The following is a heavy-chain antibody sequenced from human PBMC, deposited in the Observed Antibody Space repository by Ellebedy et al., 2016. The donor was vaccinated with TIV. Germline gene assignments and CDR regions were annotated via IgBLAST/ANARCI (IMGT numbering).Heavy chain of an antibody. V-gene: IGHV3-73*01. J-gene: IGHJ5*02. D-gene: IGHD3-22*01. CDR2: IRSKANSYAT. CDR3: TRLGYYDSSGLNWFDP. CDR1: GFTFSGSA. Sequence: GGSLRLSXAASGFTFSGSAMHWVRQASGKGLEWVGRIRSKANSYATAYAASVKGRFTISRDDSKNTAYLQMNSLKTEDTAVYYCTRLGYYDSSGLNWFDPWGQGTLVTVSS.